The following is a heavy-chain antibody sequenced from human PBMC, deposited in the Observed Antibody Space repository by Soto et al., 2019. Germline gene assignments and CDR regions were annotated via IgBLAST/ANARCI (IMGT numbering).Heavy chain of an antibody. CDR1: GYTLTELS. J-gene: IGHJ6*02. D-gene: IGHD2-15*01. CDR2: FDPEDGET. Sequence: GASVKVSWKVSGYTLTELSMHWVRQAPGKGLEWMGGFDPEDGETIYAQKFQGRVTMTEDTSTDTAYMELSSLRSEDTAVYYCATDAARAASYYHSYGMDVWGQGTTVTVSS. CDR3: ATDAARAASYYHSYGMDV. V-gene: IGHV1-24*01.